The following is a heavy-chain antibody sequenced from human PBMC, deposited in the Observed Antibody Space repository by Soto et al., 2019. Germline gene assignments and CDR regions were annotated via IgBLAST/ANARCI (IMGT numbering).Heavy chain of an antibody. D-gene: IGHD3-22*01. CDR3: AKDYYDSSGYYLNWFDP. CDR1: GFTFSSYA. V-gene: IGHV3-23*01. J-gene: IGHJ5*02. Sequence: GGSLRLSCAASGFTFSSYAMSWVRQAPGKGLEWVSAISGSGGSTYYADSVKGRFTISRDNSKNTLYLQMNSLRAEDTAVYYCAKDYYDSSGYYLNWFDPWGQGTQVTVSS. CDR2: ISGSGGST.